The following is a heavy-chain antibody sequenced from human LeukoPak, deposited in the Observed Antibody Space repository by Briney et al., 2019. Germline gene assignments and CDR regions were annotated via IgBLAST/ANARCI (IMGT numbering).Heavy chain of an antibody. CDR1: GGSISGSSYY. V-gene: IGHV4-61*05. J-gene: IGHJ5*02. CDR2: IYYSGST. Sequence: SETLSLTCTVSGGSISGSSYYWGWIRQPPGKGLEWIGYIYYSGSTNYNPSLKSRVTISVDTSKNQFSLKLSSVTAADTAVYYCARASLYCTNGVCYANWFDPWGQGTLVTVSS. CDR3: ARASLYCTNGVCYANWFDP. D-gene: IGHD2-8*01.